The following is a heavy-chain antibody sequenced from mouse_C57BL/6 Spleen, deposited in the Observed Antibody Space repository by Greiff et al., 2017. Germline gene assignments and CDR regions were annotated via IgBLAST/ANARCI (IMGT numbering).Heavy chain of an antibody. D-gene: IGHD1-1*01. CDR3: TTNHCGSSYWYFDV. J-gene: IGHJ1*03. CDR2: IDPENGDT. Sequence: EVQLQQSGAELVRPGASVKLSCTASGFNIKDDYMHWVKQRPEQGLEWIGWIDPENGDTEYASKFQGKATITAETSSNTAYLQLSSLTSEDTAVYDCTTNHCGSSYWYFDVWGKGTTVTVSS. CDR1: GFNIKDDY. V-gene: IGHV14-4*01.